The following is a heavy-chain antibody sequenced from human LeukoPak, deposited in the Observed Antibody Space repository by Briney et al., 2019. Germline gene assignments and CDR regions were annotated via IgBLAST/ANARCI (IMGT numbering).Heavy chain of an antibody. CDR1: GFTFSTYW. CDR3: AKGGRRYYDSSGYYYEQHAFDI. J-gene: IGHJ3*02. D-gene: IGHD3-22*01. CDR2: IKQDGSQT. Sequence: GGSLRLSCEASGFTFSTYWMSWVRQAPGKGLEWVANIKQDGSQTYHADSVKGRFTISRDNAENSLYLQMNSLRAEDTAVYYCAKGGRRYYDSSGYYYEQHAFDIWGQGTMVTVSS. V-gene: IGHV3-7*03.